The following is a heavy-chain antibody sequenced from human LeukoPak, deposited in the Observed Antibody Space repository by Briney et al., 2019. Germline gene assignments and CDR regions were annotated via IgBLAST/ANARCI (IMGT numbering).Heavy chain of an antibody. V-gene: IGHV3-30*04. CDR3: ARSYKQRTYFDY. CDR1: GFTFSTYS. J-gene: IGHJ4*02. CDR2: ISYDGNNK. D-gene: IGHD1-26*01. Sequence: GGPLRLSCAASGFTFSTYSTHWVRQAPGKGLEWVAFISYDGNNKYYADSVKGRFTISRDFSKNTLFLQMNSLTAEDTAIFFCARSYKQRTYFDYWGQGTLVTVAS.